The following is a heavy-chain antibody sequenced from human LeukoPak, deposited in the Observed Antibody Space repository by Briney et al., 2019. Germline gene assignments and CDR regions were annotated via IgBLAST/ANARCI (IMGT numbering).Heavy chain of an antibody. J-gene: IGHJ4*02. CDR3: ARDSCSSTSCLSVDDY. V-gene: IGHV1-2*02. CDR1: GYTFIAYY. D-gene: IGHD2-2*01. Sequence: ASVKVSCKASGYTFIAYYMHWVRQAPGQGLEWMGWINPNSDGTNYAQKFQGRVTMTRDTSISTVYMELSRLRSDDTAVYYCARDSCSSTSCLSVDDYWGQGTLVTVSS. CDR2: INPNSDGT.